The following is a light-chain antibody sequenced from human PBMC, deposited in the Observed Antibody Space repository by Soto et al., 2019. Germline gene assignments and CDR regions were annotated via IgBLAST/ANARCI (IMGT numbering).Light chain of an antibody. CDR2: EGS. J-gene: IGLJ2*01. CDR1: SSDVGSYNL. CDR3: CSYAGSSTFAV. V-gene: IGLV2-23*03. Sequence: QSALTQPASVSGSPGQSITISCTETSSDVGSYNLVSWYQQHPGKAPKLMIYEGSKRPSGVSNRFSGSKSGNTASLTISGLQAEDEADYYCCSYAGSSTFAVFGGGTKVTVL.